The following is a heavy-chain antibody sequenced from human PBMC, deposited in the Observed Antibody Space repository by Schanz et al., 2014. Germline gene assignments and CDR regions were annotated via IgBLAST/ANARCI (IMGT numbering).Heavy chain of an antibody. CDR3: ARHGGIPYYPMDV. D-gene: IGHD3-16*01. CDR2: ISYSGST. CDR1: GASISSGGYY. J-gene: IGHJ6*02. Sequence: QVQLQESGPGLVKPSQTLSLTCTESGASISSGGYYWDWIRLLPGKGLEWIGYISYSGSTSFNPSLKSRLTMSVDASKNQFSLRLSSVTAADTAVYYCARHGGIPYYPMDVWGQGTTVTVSS. V-gene: IGHV4-31*03.